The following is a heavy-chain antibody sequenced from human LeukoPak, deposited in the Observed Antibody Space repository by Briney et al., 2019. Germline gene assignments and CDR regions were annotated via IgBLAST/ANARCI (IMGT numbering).Heavy chain of an antibody. CDR2: IHHSGST. CDR1: GVSISTRNYY. J-gene: IGHJ4*02. D-gene: IGHD3-10*01. Sequence: SETLSLTCTVSGVSISTRNYYWGWIRQPPGKGLEWIGNIHHSGSTYYSPSFKSRVTISGDTGKNQFSLKLTSVSAADTAMYFCARWSMVGGFDYWGQGTLVTVSS. CDR3: ARWSMVGGFDY. V-gene: IGHV4-39*07.